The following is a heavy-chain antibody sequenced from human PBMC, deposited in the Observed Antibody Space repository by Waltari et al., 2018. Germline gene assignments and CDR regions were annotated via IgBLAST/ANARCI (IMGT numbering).Heavy chain of an antibody. CDR1: GGSLRCLNW. J-gene: IGHJ6*02. CDR2: IDHNGNT. Sequence: QVQLQESGPGLVKPSGTLSRTCAVPGGSLRCLNWWTWVRQPPGKGLEWIGEIDHNGNTNYNPSLKSRVTMSVDKSKNQFSLKLRSVTAADTAIYYCARIILGATDDYSYAMDVWGQGITVTVSS. D-gene: IGHD1-26*01. V-gene: IGHV4-4*02. CDR3: ARIILGATDDYSYAMDV.